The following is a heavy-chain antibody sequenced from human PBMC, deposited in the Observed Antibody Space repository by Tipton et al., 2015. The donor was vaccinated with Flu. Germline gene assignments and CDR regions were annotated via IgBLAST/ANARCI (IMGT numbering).Heavy chain of an antibody. CDR3: ARLSYYDVDLKNFYFDY. CDR1: GGSVGSYY. V-gene: IGHV4-4*08. J-gene: IGHJ4*02. D-gene: IGHD3-10*02. Sequence: TLSLTCSVSGGSVGSYYWSWIRQPPGKGLEWIGYIYNSGITNYNPSLKSRVTMSVDTSKNQFSLMLRSVTAADTAVYYCARLSYYDVDLKNFYFDYWGQGALVTVSS. CDR2: IYNSGIT.